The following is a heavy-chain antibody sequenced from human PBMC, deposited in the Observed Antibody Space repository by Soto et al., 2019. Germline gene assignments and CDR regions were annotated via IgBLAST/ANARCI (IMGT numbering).Heavy chain of an antibody. CDR2: TYYRSRWYN. CDR1: GDSVSSNSAA. CDR3: ARTTSHQWYYMDV. V-gene: IGHV6-1*01. Sequence: SQTLSLTCAISGDSVSSNSAAWNWIRLSPSRSIERLARTYYRSRWYNDYTVSVRRRITVNPETSKNKISLQLTSVTPENTNVYYCARTTSHQWYYMDVWGKGTTVTVSS. D-gene: IGHD1-7*01. J-gene: IGHJ6*03.